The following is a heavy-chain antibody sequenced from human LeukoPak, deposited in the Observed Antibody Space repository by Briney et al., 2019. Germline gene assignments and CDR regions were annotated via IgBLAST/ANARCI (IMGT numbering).Heavy chain of an antibody. J-gene: IGHJ4*02. V-gene: IGHV4-39*07. CDR3: ARGRDSSSWRITPPFDY. D-gene: IGHD6-13*01. Sequence: PSETLSLTCTVSGGSISSSSYYWGWIRQPPGKGLEWIGSIYYSGSTYYNPSLQSRVTISVDTSKNQFSLKLSSVTAADTAVYYCARGRDSSSWRITPPFDYWGQGTLVTVSS. CDR1: GGSISSSSYY. CDR2: IYYSGST.